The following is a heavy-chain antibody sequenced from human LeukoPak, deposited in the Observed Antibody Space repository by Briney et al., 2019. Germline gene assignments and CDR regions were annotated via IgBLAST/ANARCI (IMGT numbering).Heavy chain of an antibody. D-gene: IGHD1-26*01. CDR3: ARDGVGATSVDP. CDR2: ISAYHGNT. Sequence: ASVKVSCKASGYTFTSYGISWVRHAPGQGLEWMGWISAYHGNTNYAQKLQGRVTTTTDTSTSTAYMELRSLRADDTAVYYCARDGVGATSVDPWGQGTLVTVSS. V-gene: IGHV1-18*01. CDR1: GYTFTSYG. J-gene: IGHJ5*02.